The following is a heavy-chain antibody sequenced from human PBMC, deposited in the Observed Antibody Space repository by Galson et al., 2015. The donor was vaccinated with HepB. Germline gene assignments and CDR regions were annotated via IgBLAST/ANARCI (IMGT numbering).Heavy chain of an antibody. J-gene: IGHJ5*02. CDR2: IYYSGSN. Sequence: LSLTCSVSGGSISSSGYYWGWIRQPPGQGLEWIGSIYYSGSNYYNPSLKRRVTISADTSKNQFSLKLSSMTAADTAVYYCAGGKGMYSSGWLDPWGQGTLLTVSS. D-gene: IGHD3-22*01. CDR1: GGSISSSGYY. V-gene: IGHV4-39*01. CDR3: AGGKGMYSSGWLDP.